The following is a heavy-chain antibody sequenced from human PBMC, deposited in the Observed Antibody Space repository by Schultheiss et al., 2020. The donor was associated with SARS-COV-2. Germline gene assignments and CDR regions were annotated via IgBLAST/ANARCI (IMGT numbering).Heavy chain of an antibody. D-gene: IGHD3-10*01. J-gene: IGHJ4*02. CDR2: IDWDDDK. CDR3: ARGGGTMALDY. V-gene: IGHV2-70*16. CDR1: GGSFSGYY. Sequence: TLSLTCAVFGGSFSGYYWSWIRQPPGKALEWLARIDWDDDKFYSTSLKTRLTISKDTSKNQVVLTMTNMDPVDTAAYYCARGGGTMALDYWGQGTLVTVSS.